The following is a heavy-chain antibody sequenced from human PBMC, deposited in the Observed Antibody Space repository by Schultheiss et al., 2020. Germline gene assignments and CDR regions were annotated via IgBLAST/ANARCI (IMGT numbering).Heavy chain of an antibody. D-gene: IGHD6-13*01. V-gene: IGHV3-49*04. J-gene: IGHJ6*04. CDR3: ARDKGSRYYYGMDV. CDR1: GFTFSSYG. CDR2: IRSKAYGGTT. Sequence: GGSLRLSCAASGFTFSSYGMHWVRQAPGKGLEWVGFIRSKAYGGTTEYAASVKGRFTISRDDSKSIAYLQMNSLKTEDTAVYYCARDKGSRYYYGMDVWGKGPTV.